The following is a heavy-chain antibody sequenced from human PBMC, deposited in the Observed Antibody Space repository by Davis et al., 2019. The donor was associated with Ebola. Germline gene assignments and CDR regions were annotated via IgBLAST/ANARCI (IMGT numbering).Heavy chain of an antibody. J-gene: IGHJ5*01. CDR3: AKSSKDYNILTGLFDS. Sequence: GESLKISCEASGFTFSNFWLSWVRQSPGKGLEWVAAITGSGGSIFYADFVKGRFTISRDNSKNTLFLQMNSLRAEDTAVYYCAKSSKDYNILTGLFDSWGQGTLVTVSS. D-gene: IGHD3-9*01. CDR2: ITGSGGSI. CDR1: GFTFSNFW. V-gene: IGHV3-23*01.